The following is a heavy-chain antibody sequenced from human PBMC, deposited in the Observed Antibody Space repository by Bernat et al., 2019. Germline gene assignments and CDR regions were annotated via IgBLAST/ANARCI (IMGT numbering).Heavy chain of an antibody. D-gene: IGHD4-17*01. CDR3: ARTTVTTGECNY. J-gene: IGHJ4*02. Sequence: QVQLPQWGAGLLKPSETLSLTCAVYGGSFSGYYWSWIRQPPGKGLEWIGEINHSGSTNYNPSLKSRVTISVVTSKNQFSLKLSSVTAADTAVYYCARTTVTTGECNYWGQGTLVTVSS. V-gene: IGHV4-34*01. CDR1: GGSFSGYY. CDR2: INHSGST.